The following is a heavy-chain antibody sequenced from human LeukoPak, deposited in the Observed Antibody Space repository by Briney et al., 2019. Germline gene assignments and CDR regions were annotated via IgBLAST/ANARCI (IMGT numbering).Heavy chain of an antibody. CDR2: ISIDGNEE. CDR1: GFTFRNYG. D-gene: IGHD3-22*01. J-gene: IGHJ4*02. Sequence: PGGSLRLSCAASGFTFRNYGMHCVRQAPGKGLEWVAVISIDGNEEYYADSVKGRFTVSRDSSKNTLFLQMNSLRAEDTAVYYCAKELDSSGYFDYWGQGTLVTVSS. V-gene: IGHV3-30*18. CDR3: AKELDSSGYFDY.